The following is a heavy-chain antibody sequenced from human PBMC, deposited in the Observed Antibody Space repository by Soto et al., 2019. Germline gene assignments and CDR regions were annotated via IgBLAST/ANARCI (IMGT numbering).Heavy chain of an antibody. CDR1: GDSMTKYY. D-gene: IGHD1-26*01. CDR2: IYTSGST. J-gene: IGHJ4*02. CDR3: ARTVGAAYYFDF. Sequence: QVQLQESGPGLVKPSETLSLTCTVSGDSMTKYYWRWIRQPAGKGLEWIGRIYTSGSTNYNPSLNSRVTMSIDTSNNHFSLKLKSVTAADTAVYYCARTVGAAYYFDFWGQGALVTVSS. V-gene: IGHV4-4*07.